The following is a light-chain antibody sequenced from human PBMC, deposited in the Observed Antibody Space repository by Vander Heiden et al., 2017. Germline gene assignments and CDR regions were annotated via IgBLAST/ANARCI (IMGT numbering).Light chain of an antibody. J-gene: IGKJ2*01. CDR3: QQYGSSPPYT. CDR2: GAS. Sequence: ELVLTQSPGTLSLSPGERATLSCRGSQNVRNNYLAWYQQKPGQAPRLLIDGASSRATGIPERFSGSGSGTDFTLTISRLEPEEFAVYYCQQYGSSPPYTFGQGTKLEI. V-gene: IGKV3-20*01. CDR1: QNVRNNY.